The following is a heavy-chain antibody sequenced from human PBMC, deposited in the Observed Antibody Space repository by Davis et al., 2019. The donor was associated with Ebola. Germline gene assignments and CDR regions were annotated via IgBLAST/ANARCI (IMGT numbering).Heavy chain of an antibody. V-gene: IGHV3-48*03. J-gene: IGHJ6*02. CDR2: IDSSASTI. CDR3: AKDHFVVPKGEVDV. CDR1: GFTFSSNE. D-gene: IGHD3-16*01. Sequence: GESLKISCEVSGFTFSSNEMTWVRQAPGKGLEWVSYIDSSASTIYYADSVKGRFTISRDNAKNSLYLQMNSLRAEDTAVYYCAKDHFVVPKGEVDVWGQGTTVTVSS.